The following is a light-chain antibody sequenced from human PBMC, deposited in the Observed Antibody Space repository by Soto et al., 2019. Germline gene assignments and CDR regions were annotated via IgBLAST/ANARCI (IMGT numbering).Light chain of an antibody. J-gene: IGLJ2*01. CDR1: SYNIGTNT. Sequence: QSALTKPPSASGTPGQRVTISCSGSSYNIGTNTVNWYQQLPGSAPQLLLYSTNQRPSGVPGRFSGSKSGTSASLAISGLQSDDEADYYCAAWDGSLNVVLFGGGTKLTVL. CDR3: AAWDGSLNVVL. CDR2: STN. V-gene: IGLV1-44*01.